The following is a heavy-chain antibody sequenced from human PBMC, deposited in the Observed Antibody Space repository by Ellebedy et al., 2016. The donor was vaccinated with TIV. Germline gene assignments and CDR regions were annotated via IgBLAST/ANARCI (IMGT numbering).Heavy chain of an antibody. CDR1: GYTFTNYN. Sequence: AASVKVSCKTSGYTFTNYNMQWVRQAPGQGLEWMGVINPSGAHTTYTQKFQGRVTMTRDTSTSTVYMDLSSLRSDDTAVYYCARGLPQQWLGPQFDYWGQGTLVTVSS. D-gene: IGHD6-19*01. CDR3: ARGLPQQWLGPQFDY. CDR2: INPSGAHT. J-gene: IGHJ4*02. V-gene: IGHV1-46*01.